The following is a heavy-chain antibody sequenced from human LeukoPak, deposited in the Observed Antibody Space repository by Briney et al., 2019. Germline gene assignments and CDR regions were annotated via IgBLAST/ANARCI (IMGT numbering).Heavy chain of an antibody. CDR1: GGSISSRSYY. CDR3: ARDPHCSSTNCPFDF. D-gene: IGHD2-2*01. CDR2: IWRSDHT. V-gene: IGHV4-39*07. J-gene: IGHJ4*02. Sequence: SETLSLTCTVSGGSISSRSYYWGWIRQPPGRGLEWIGYIWRSDHTNYNPSLKSRVTMSLDKSKNQFSLKLSSVTAADTAVYYCARDPHCSSTNCPFDFWGQGTLVIVSS.